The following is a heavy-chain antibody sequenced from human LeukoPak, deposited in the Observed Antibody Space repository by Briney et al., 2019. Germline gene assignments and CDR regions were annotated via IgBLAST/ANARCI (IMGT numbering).Heavy chain of an antibody. D-gene: IGHD6-6*01. CDR3: ARSLGWFDP. CDR2: IFYSGST. J-gene: IGHJ5*02. Sequence: SGTLSLTCTVSGDSITSYYWSWIRQPPGKGLEWIGYIFYSGSTTYNPSLKSRVTISVDTSKNQFSLKLNSVTAADTAVYYCARSLGWFDPWGQGTLVTVSS. CDR1: GDSITSYY. V-gene: IGHV4-59*08.